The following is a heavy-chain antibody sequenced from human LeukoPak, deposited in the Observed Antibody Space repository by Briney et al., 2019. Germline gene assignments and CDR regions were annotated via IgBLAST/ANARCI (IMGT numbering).Heavy chain of an antibody. D-gene: IGHD3-22*01. V-gene: IGHV4-38-2*02. CDR3: ARSYDSSGYYNY. CDR2: IYHSGST. J-gene: IGHJ4*02. Sequence: SETLSLTCTVSGYSISSGYYWGWIRQPPGKGLEWIGSIYHSGSTYYNPSLKSRVTISVDTSKNQFSLKLSSVTAADTAVYYCARSYDSSGYYNYWGQGTLVTVSS. CDR1: GYSISSGYY.